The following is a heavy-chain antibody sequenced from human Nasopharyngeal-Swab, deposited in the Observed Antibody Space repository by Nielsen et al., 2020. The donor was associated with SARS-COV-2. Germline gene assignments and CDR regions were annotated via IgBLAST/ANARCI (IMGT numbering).Heavy chain of an antibody. J-gene: IGHJ3*01. D-gene: IGHD3-10*01. Sequence: LSLTCAASGFTFDDYPMHWVRQAPGKGLEWVSGISWNSGSIGYADSVKGRFTIPRDNAKNPLYLQMNSLRVEDTAVYYCAKANVIFWFGQFRGDALDLWGQGTRVTVSS. CDR3: AKANVIFWFGQFRGDALDL. V-gene: IGHV3-9*01. CDR1: GFTFDDYP. CDR2: ISWNSGSI.